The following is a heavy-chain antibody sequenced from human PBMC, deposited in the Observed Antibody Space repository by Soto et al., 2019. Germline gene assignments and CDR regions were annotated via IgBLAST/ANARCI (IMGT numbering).Heavy chain of an antibody. J-gene: IGHJ4*02. CDR2: IDSASSYI. CDR3: VRESPNLRPEAHFDC. V-gene: IGHV3-21*01. D-gene: IGHD6-25*01. CDR1: GFNFRSHR. Sequence: EVQVVESGGRLVKAGGSLRLSCVASGFNFRSHRMNWVRQAPGKGLEWLSSIDSASSYIFYADSLRGRFTISRDNAKNSPYLQMNSLRAEDTAVYYCVRESPNLRPEAHFDCWGQGTLVTVSS.